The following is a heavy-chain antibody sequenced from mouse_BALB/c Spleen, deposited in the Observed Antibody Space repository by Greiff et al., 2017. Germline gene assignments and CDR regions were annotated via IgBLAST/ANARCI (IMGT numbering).Heavy chain of an antibody. CDR3: ARDRGYGYAMDY. V-gene: IGHV5-15*02. J-gene: IGHJ4*01. D-gene: IGHD3-1*01. CDR2: ISNLAYSI. CDR1: GFTFSDYG. Sequence: EVMLVESGGGLVQPGGSRKLSCAASGFTFSDYGMAWVRQAPGKGPEWVAFISNLAYSIYYADTVTGRFTISRENAKNTLYLEMSSLRSEDTAMYYCARDRGYGYAMDYWGQGTSVTVSS.